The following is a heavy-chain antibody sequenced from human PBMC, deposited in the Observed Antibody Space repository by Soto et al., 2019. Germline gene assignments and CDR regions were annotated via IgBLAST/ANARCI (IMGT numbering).Heavy chain of an antibody. CDR3: ARGFVETAMAFDY. D-gene: IGHD3-3*01. V-gene: IGHV4-31*03. CDR1: GTSISSGGYF. CDR2: IHYSGST. Sequence: QVQLHESGPGLVKPSQTLSLACSVSGTSISSGGYFWSWIRQLPWKGLEWIGYIHYSGSTYYNPSVKTRVVMSMDSSKNDFYLKLNSVTAADSAVYYCARGFVETAMAFDYWGQGALVTVSS. J-gene: IGHJ4*02.